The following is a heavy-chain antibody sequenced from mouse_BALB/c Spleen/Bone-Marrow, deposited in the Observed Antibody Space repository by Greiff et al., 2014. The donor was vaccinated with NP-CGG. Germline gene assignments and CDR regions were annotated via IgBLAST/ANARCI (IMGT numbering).Heavy chain of an antibody. CDR1: GYTFTTYT. J-gene: IGHJ2*01. Sequence: VQLQQSGAELARPGASVKMSCRASGYTFTTYTIHWVRQRPGQGLEWIGYINPSSGYTNHIQKFKDKATLTADKSSSTAYMQLSSLTSEDSAVYYCARRDDGYVFFDYWGQGTTLTVSS. D-gene: IGHD2-3*01. CDR2: INPSSGYT. V-gene: IGHV1-4*01. CDR3: ARRDDGYVFFDY.